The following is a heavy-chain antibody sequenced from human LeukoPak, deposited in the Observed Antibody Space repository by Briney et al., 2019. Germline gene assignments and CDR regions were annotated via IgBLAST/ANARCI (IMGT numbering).Heavy chain of an antibody. CDR1: GYSISSGYY. D-gene: IGHD1-26*01. Sequence: PSEPLSLTCTVSGYSISSGYYWGWIRQPPGKGLEWIGSIYHSGSTYYNPSLKSRVTISVDTSKNQFSLKLSSVTAPDTAVYYCAAPGKVGSFDYWGQGTLVTVSS. J-gene: IGHJ4*02. V-gene: IGHV4-38-2*02. CDR3: AAPGKVGSFDY. CDR2: IYHSGST.